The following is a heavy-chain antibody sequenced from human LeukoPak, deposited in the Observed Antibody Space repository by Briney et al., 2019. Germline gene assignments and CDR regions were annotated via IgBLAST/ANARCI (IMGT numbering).Heavy chain of an antibody. CDR1: GFTFSSYA. CDR3: AKFHPYYYDSSGYYPADAFDI. J-gene: IGHJ3*02. Sequence: GGSLRLSCAASGFTFSSYAMHWVRQAPGKGLEWVAVISYDGSNKYYADSVKGRFTISRDNSKNTLYLQMNSLRAEDTAVYYCAKFHPYYYDSSGYYPADAFDIWGQGTMVTVSS. D-gene: IGHD3-22*01. V-gene: IGHV3-30-3*02. CDR2: ISYDGSNK.